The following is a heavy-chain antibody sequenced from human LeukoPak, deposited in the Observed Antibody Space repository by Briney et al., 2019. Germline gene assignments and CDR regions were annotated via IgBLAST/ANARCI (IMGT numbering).Heavy chain of an antibody. CDR1: GGSISSYY. V-gene: IGHV4-59*01. J-gene: IGHJ3*02. CDR3: ARTDKSDAFDI. D-gene: IGHD3-9*01. Sequence: SETLSLTCAVSGGSISSYYRSWIRQPPGKGLEWIGYIYYSGSTNYNPSLKSRVTISVDTSKNQFSLKLSSVTAADTAVYYCARTDKSDAFDIWGQGTMVTVSS. CDR2: IYYSGST.